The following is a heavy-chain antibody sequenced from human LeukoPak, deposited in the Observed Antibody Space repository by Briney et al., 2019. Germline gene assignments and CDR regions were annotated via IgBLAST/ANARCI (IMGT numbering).Heavy chain of an antibody. CDR2: IYYSGGT. CDR1: GGSISNSSYY. D-gene: IGHD2-21*01. Sequence: SETLSLTCTVSGGSISNSSYYWGWIRQPPGKGLEWIGSIYYSGGTYYNPSLKSRVTISVDTSKNQFSLKLSSVTAADTAVYYCARLLGTHINYFDPWGQGTLVTVSS. CDR3: ARLLGTHINYFDP. V-gene: IGHV4-39*01. J-gene: IGHJ5*02.